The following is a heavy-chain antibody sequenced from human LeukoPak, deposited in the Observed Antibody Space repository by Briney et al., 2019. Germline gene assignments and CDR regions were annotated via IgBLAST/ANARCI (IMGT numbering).Heavy chain of an antibody. CDR2: INHSGST. D-gene: IGHD6-19*01. Sequence: PSETLSLTCAVYGGSFSGYYWSWIRQPPGKGLEWIGEINHSGSTNYNPSLKSRVTISVDTSKNQFSLKLSSVTAADTAVYYCARSGSSGWYSASWFDPWGQGTLVTVSS. J-gene: IGHJ5*02. V-gene: IGHV4-34*01. CDR1: GGSFSGYY. CDR3: ARSGSSGWYSASWFDP.